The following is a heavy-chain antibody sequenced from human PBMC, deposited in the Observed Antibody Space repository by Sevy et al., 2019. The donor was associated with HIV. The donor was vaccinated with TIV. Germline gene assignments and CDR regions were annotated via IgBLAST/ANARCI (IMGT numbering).Heavy chain of an antibody. V-gene: IGHV1-46*01. CDR1: GYMFTKYY. Sequence: ASVKVSCKASGYMFTKYYIHWVRQAPGQGLECMGIINPSGGGTNYAQKFQGRVTMTRDTSTSTVYMEMSSLRSEDTAVYCCARVDSCGGDCYYFDYWGQGTLVTVSS. CDR3: ARVDSCGGDCYYFDY. CDR2: INPSGGGT. D-gene: IGHD2-21*02. J-gene: IGHJ4*02.